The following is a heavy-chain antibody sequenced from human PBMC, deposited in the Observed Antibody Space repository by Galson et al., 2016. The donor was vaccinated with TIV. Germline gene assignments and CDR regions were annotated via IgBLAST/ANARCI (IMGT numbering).Heavy chain of an antibody. CDR3: VRDSVYRDFDS. J-gene: IGHJ4*02. Sequence: SLRLSCAASEFTFSDYAFHWVRQAPGKGLEWVALIVDDGSNKYYADSVKGRFTISRDNSKKTLYLQMSSLRVEDTAVYYCVRDSVYRDFDSWGQGTLVTVSS. V-gene: IGHV3-30-3*01. CDR2: IVDDGSNK. D-gene: IGHD5/OR15-5a*01. CDR1: EFTFSDYA.